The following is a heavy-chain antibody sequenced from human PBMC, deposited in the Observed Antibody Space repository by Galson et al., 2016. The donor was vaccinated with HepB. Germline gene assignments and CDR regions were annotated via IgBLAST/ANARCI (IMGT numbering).Heavy chain of an antibody. CDR3: ARQGVEQQLPSFEDPMDV. D-gene: IGHD1/OR15-1a*01. J-gene: IGHJ6*02. Sequence: SLRLSCAASGFTFSSFTMNWVRQAPGKGLEWISCISGVSRGPTYYADSVKGRFAISRDNTKNLVYLRMSSLTAEDTAVYFCARQGVEQQLPSFEDPMDVWGQGTTVTVSS. V-gene: IGHV3-48*04. CDR1: GFTFSSFT. CDR2: ISGVSRGPT.